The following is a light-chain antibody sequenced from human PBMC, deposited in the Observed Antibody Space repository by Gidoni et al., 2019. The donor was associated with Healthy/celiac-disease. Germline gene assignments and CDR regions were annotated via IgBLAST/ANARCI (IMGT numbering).Light chain of an antibody. J-gene: IGKJ2*01. CDR2: GAS. V-gene: IGKV3-15*01. CDR1: QSVSSN. Sequence: EIVMTQSPATLSVSPGERATLSCRASQSVSSNLAWYQQKPGQAPMLLIYGASTRATGIPAMFSGSGSGTEFTLTISSLQSEDFAVYYCQQYNNWPPVYTFGQGTKLEIK. CDR3: QQYNNWPPVYT.